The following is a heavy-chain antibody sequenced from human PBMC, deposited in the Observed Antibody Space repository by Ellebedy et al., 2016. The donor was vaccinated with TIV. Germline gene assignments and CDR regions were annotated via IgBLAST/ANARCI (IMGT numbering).Heavy chain of an antibody. CDR1: GFTFRSNW. V-gene: IGHV3-74*01. Sequence: GESLKISCAASGFTFRSNWMHWVRQGPGKGLVWVSRINTDGSSIAYADSVKGRFTISRDNAKNSLYLQMNSLRAEDTAVYYCAETQTGYSSSWGQGTLVTVSS. CDR3: AETQTGYSSS. CDR2: INTDGSSI. D-gene: IGHD6-13*01. J-gene: IGHJ4*02.